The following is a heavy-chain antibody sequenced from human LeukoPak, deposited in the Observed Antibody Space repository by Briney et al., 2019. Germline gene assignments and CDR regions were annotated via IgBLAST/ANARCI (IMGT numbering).Heavy chain of an antibody. CDR3: ARVRGIAAADSWFDP. V-gene: IGHV5-51*01. CDR2: IYLGDSDT. CDR1: GYRFTSYW. Sequence: GESLQISCKGSGYRFTSYWIGWVRQMPGKGLEWMGFIYLGDSDTRYSPSFRGEVTISADKSISTAYMELSRLRSDDTAVYYCARVRGIAAADSWFDPWGQGTLVTVSS. J-gene: IGHJ5*02. D-gene: IGHD6-13*01.